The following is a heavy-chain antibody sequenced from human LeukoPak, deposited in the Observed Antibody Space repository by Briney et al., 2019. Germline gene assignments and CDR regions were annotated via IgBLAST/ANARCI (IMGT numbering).Heavy chain of an antibody. D-gene: IGHD3-3*01. Sequence: SVKVSCKASGYTFTGYYMHWVRQAPGQGLEWMGGIIPIFGTADYAQKFQGRVTITADESTSTAYMELSSLRSEDTAVYYCARGGRFPTDPWGQGTLVTVSS. CDR1: GYTFTGYY. J-gene: IGHJ5*02. CDR3: ARGGRFPTDP. V-gene: IGHV1-69*13. CDR2: IIPIFGTA.